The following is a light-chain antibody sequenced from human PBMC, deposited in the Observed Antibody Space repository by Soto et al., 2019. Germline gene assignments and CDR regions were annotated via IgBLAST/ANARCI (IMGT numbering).Light chain of an antibody. V-gene: IGLV2-8*01. Sequence: QSALTQPPSASGSPGQSVTISCTGTSSDVGSYDYVSWYQQHPGKAPKLMIYEVSKRPSGVPDRFSGSKSGNTASLTVSGLQAEDDVDYYCSSYANSNNPCVFGTGTKATVL. CDR2: EVS. J-gene: IGLJ1*01. CDR3: SSYANSNNPCV. CDR1: SSDVGSYDY.